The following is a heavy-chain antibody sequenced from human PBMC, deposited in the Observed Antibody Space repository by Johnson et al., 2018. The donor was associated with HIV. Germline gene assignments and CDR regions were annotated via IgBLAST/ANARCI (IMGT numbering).Heavy chain of an antibody. D-gene: IGHD5-18*01. V-gene: IGHV3-30-3*01. CDR1: EFTFSNYA. J-gene: IGHJ3*02. CDR3: ARGQLWLLDDALDI. Sequence: QVQLVESGGGVVQPGRSLRLSCAASEFTFSNYAMHWVRQAPGKGLEWVAVVPDDGDNKYYADSVKGRFTISRDNSKNTLYLQRNSLRAEDTAIYYCARGQLWLLDDALDIWGQGTMVTVSS. CDR2: VPDDGDNK.